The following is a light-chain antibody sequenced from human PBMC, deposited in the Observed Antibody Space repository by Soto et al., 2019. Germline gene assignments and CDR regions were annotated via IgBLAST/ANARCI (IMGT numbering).Light chain of an antibody. V-gene: IGKV4-1*01. CDR1: QSVLYSSNDKNY. CDR3: QQYYSTPPT. J-gene: IGKJ2*01. Sequence: DIVMTQSPDSLAVSLGERATINCKSSQSVLYSSNDKNYLAWYQQKPGQPPKLLIYWASTRESGAPDRFSGSGSGTHFTLTISSLQAGDAAVYYCQQYYSTPPTFGQGTKLEIK. CDR2: WAS.